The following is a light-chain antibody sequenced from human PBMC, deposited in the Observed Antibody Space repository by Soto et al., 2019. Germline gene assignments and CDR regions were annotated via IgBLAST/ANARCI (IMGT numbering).Light chain of an antibody. CDR3: QQRSNWTPWT. CDR1: QSVSSY. Sequence: SELPQSPATLSLPPGERSTLACSASQSVSSYLAWCQQKPGQAPRLLLYDASNRATGIPARFSGSGSGTDFTLTISSLEPEDFAVYYCQQRSNWTPWTFGQGTKVDIK. J-gene: IGKJ1*01. CDR2: DAS. V-gene: IGKV3-11*01.